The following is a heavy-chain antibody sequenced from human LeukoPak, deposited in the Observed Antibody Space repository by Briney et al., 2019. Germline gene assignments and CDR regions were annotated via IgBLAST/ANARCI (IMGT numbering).Heavy chain of an antibody. V-gene: IGHV3-48*04. CDR1: GFTFSSNS. Sequence: QPGGSLRLSCAASGFTFSSNSMNWVRQAPGKGLEWVSYISSGSSTIYYADSVKGRFTISRDNAKNTLYLQMNSLRAEDTAVYYCARVDYGAYASFDIWGQGTMVTVSS. CDR3: ARVDYGAYASFDI. D-gene: IGHD4-17*01. J-gene: IGHJ3*02. CDR2: ISSGSSTI.